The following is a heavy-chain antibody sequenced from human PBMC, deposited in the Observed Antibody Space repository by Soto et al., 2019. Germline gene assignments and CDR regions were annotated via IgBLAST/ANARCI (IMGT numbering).Heavy chain of an antibody. Sequence: QLQLQASGSGLVKPSQTLSLTCAVSGGSIGSTAYSWSWIRQPSGKGLEWIGYISHSGTTYYNPSLKSRVTISLDRSKNQVSLRMTSVTAADTAVYYCARVVVGSNRVRGTTNVVTAIRGYYGMDVWGQGTTVTVSS. D-gene: IGHD2-21*02. CDR1: GGSIGSTAYS. J-gene: IGHJ6*02. CDR3: ARVVVGSNRVRGTTNVVTAIRGYYGMDV. V-gene: IGHV4-30-2*01. CDR2: ISHSGTT.